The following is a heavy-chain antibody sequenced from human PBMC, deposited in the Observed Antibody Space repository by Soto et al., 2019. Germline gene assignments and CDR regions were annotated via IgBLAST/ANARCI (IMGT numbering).Heavy chain of an antibody. D-gene: IGHD5-12*01. CDR2: INPNSAVT. CDR3: ARESGGATATLDYYYFYMDV. CDR1: GDSFNDYY. Sequence: QVQLVQSGAEVRKPGASVTVSCRSSGDSFNDYYIHWVRQAPGQGLELMGWINPNSAVTKYAQKFQGWVSMTRDTSIRTVYMQLSRLRSDDTAVYYCARESGGATATLDYYYFYMDVWGTGTTVTVSS. J-gene: IGHJ6*03. V-gene: IGHV1-2*04.